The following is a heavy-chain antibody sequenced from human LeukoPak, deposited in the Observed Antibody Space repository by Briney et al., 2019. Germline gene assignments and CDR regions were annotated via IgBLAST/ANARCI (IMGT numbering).Heavy chain of an antibody. V-gene: IGHV1-18*01. Sequence: ASVKVSCKASGYTFTSFGISWVRQPPGQGLEWMGWSSAYNGNTKYAQNVQGRVTMTADTSTDTAYMELRSLRSDDTAVYYCARVQVNWFDPWGQGTLVTVSS. CDR1: GYTFTSFG. CDR2: SSAYNGNT. CDR3: ARVQVNWFDP. J-gene: IGHJ5*02.